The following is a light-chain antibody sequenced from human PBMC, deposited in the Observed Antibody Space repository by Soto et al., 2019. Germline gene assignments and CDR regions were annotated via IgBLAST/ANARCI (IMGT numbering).Light chain of an antibody. V-gene: IGKV1-27*01. CDR3: QKYNSASLT. CDR1: QTISSW. Sequence: DIQMTQSPSTLSGSVGDRVTITCRASQTISSWLAWYQQKPGKIPKLLIYTASTLQAGVPSRFSGSGSGTDFTLTISSLQPEDFATYYCQKYNSASLTFGGGTKVELK. CDR2: TAS. J-gene: IGKJ4*02.